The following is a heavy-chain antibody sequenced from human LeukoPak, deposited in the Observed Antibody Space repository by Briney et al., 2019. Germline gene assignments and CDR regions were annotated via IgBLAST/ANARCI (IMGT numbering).Heavy chain of an antibody. V-gene: IGHV3-7*01. CDR2: IKQDGSEK. Sequence: GGSLRLSCAASGSSFTYYTMNWVRQAPGKGLECVANIKQDGSEKYYVDSVKGRFTISRDNAKNSLYLQMNSLRAEDTAVYYCASERYYYGSGSYGGYWGQGTLVTVSS. CDR3: ASERYYYGSGSYGGY. J-gene: IGHJ4*02. CDR1: GSSFTYYT. D-gene: IGHD3-10*01.